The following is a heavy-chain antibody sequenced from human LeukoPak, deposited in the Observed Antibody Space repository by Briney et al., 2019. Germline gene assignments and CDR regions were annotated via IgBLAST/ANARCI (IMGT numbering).Heavy chain of an antibody. J-gene: IGHJ1*01. CDR3: ARDYGWLLLGAEYFQH. CDR2: ISAYNGNT. Sequence: GASVKVSCKASGYTFTSYGISWVRQAPGQGLEWMGWISAYNGNTDYAQKLQGRVTMTTDTSTSTAYMEPRSLRSDDTAVYYCARDYGWLLLGAEYFQHWGQGTLVTVSS. V-gene: IGHV1-18*01. D-gene: IGHD3-22*01. CDR1: GYTFTSYG.